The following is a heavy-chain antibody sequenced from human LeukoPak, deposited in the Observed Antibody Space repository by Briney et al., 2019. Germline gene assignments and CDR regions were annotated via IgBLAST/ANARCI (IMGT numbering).Heavy chain of an antibody. V-gene: IGHV4-39*07. Sequence: SETLSLTCTVSGGSISSSSYYWGWIRQPPRKGLEWIGSIYYSGSTYYNPSLKSRVTISVDTSKNQFSLKLSSVTAADTAVYYCARVSLLWFGELFPNWFDPWGQGTLVTVSS. CDR2: IYYSGST. D-gene: IGHD3-10*01. CDR1: GGSISSSSYY. CDR3: ARVSLLWFGELFPNWFDP. J-gene: IGHJ5*02.